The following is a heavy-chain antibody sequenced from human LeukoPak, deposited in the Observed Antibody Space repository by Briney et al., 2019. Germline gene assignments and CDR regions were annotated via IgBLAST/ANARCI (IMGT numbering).Heavy chain of an antibody. CDR3: ARDFESFSSNWFDP. CDR1: GFTLSNYN. CDR2: ISSSSGYI. Sequence: PGGSLRLSCAASGFTLSNYNMNWVRHAPGKGLEWVSSISSSSGYIYYADSVKGRFTISRDNAKNSLYLQMNSLRAEDTAVYYCARDFESFSSNWFDPWGQGTLVTVSS. V-gene: IGHV3-21*01. J-gene: IGHJ5*02. D-gene: IGHD3-3*02.